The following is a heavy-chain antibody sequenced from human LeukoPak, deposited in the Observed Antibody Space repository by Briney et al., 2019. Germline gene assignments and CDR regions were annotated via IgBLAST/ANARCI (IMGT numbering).Heavy chain of an antibody. Sequence: GGSLRLSCAASGFTFSSYWMSWVRQAPGKGLEWVANIKQDGSEKYYVDSVKGRFTISRDNAKNSLYLQMNSLRAEDTAVFYCVRHFDGYKSFEFWGQGTLVTVSS. D-gene: IGHD5-24*01. J-gene: IGHJ4*02. V-gene: IGHV3-7*01. CDR3: VRHFDGYKSFEF. CDR2: IKQDGSEK. CDR1: GFTFSSYW.